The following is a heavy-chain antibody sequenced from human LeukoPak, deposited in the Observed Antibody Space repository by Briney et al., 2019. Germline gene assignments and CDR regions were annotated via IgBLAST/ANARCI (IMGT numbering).Heavy chain of an antibody. D-gene: IGHD4/OR15-4a*01. V-gene: IGHV1-2*02. CDR3: ARAYEYGWFDP. Sequence: ASVKVSCKASGYSFTGHYLHWVRQAPGQGLEWMVWINPKTCDKTYAQKFQGRVTMTWDTSITTAYMELSSLRSGDTAVYYCARAYEYGWFDPWGQGTQVTVSS. J-gene: IGHJ5*02. CDR2: INPKTCDK. CDR1: GYSFTGHY.